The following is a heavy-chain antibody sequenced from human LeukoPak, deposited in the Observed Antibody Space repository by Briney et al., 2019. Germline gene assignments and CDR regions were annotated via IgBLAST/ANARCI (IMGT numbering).Heavy chain of an antibody. CDR3: ARVGLHCSGGSCYDY. CDR1: GFTVSSNY. D-gene: IGHD2-15*01. J-gene: IGHJ4*02. CDR2: IYSCGST. V-gene: IGHV3-66*03. Sequence: GGSLRLSCAASGFTVSSNYMSWVRQAPGKGLEWVSVIYSCGSTYYADSVKGRFTISRDNSKNTLYLQMNSLRAEDTAVYYCARVGLHCSGGSCYDYWGQGTLVTVSS.